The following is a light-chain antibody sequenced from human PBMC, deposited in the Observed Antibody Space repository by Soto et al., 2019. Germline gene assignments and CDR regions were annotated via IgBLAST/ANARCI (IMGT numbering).Light chain of an antibody. Sequence: EIVSTQCPRTVFSSPGEHATLSCRASQSINSTYLAWYHQKPGQAHRLLIYGAYTRATGIQDRFSGSASGTDFTLTIRRLEPEDFAVYYCQQYGSSPGTFGGGTKVDIK. J-gene: IGKJ4*01. CDR1: QSINSTY. CDR2: GAY. V-gene: IGKV3-20*01. CDR3: QQYGSSPGT.